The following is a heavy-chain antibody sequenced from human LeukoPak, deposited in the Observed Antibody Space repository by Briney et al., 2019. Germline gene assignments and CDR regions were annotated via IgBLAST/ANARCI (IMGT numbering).Heavy chain of an antibody. V-gene: IGHV1-69*13. CDR2: IIPIFGTA. CDR3: ATHGSGSYFAFHL. Sequence: GASVTVSCTASGGTFIIYAISWVRQAPGQGLEWMGGIIPIFGTANYAQKFQGRVTITADESTSTAYMELSSLRSEDTAVYYCATHGSGSYFAFHLWGQGTTVTVSS. J-gene: IGHJ3*01. CDR1: GGTFIIYA. D-gene: IGHD3-10*01.